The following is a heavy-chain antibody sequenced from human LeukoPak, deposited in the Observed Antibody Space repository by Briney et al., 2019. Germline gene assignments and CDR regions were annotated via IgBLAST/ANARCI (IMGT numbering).Heavy chain of an antibody. CDR3: ARCDYGSGSYVFDY. Sequence: GGSLRLSCAASGFTFSSYSMNWVRQAPGKGLEWVSGINWNGGSTGYADSVKGRFTISRDNAKNSLYLQMNSLRAEDTALYYCARCDYGSGSYVFDYWGQGTLVTVSS. D-gene: IGHD3-10*01. J-gene: IGHJ4*02. V-gene: IGHV3-20*04. CDR1: GFTFSSYS. CDR2: INWNGGST.